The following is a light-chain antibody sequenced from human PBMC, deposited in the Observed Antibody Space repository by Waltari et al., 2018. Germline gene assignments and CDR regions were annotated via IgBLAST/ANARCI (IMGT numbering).Light chain of an antibody. Sequence: QSALTQPASVSGSHGESIPFPCSAVGSAGGASDSVSWHQHHPGTAPQVIIYDVTNRPSGVSDRFSASKSANTASLTISRLQPEDEADYYCTSQTLDGLVLFGGGTRLTVL. CDR1: GSAGGASDS. CDR3: TSQTLDGLVL. V-gene: IGLV2-14*03. CDR2: DVT. J-gene: IGLJ2*01.